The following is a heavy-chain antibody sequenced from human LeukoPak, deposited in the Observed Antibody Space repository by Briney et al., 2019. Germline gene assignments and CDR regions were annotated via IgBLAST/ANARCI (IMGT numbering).Heavy chain of an antibody. CDR1: GFTFSSYA. J-gene: IGHJ4*02. CDR2: ISGSGGST. V-gene: IGHV3-23*01. Sequence: GESLKISCAASGFTFSSYAMSWVRQAPGKGLEWVSAISGSGGSTYYADSVKGRFTISRDNSKNTLYLQMNSLRAEDTAVYYCAKDRRYSYGPTDYWGQGTLVTVSS. D-gene: IGHD5-18*01. CDR3: AKDRRYSYGPTDY.